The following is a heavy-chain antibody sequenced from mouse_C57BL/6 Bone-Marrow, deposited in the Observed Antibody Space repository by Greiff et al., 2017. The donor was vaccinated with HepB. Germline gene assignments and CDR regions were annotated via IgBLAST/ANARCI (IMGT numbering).Heavy chain of an antibody. D-gene: IGHD2-1*01. CDR3: AREGGNYYFDY. J-gene: IGHJ2*01. Sequence: EVQLQESGPGMVKPSQSLSLTCTVTGYSITSGYDWHWIRHFPGNKLEWMGYISYSGSTNYNPSLKSRTSITHDTAKNHFFLKLNSVTTEDTATYYCAREGGNYYFDYWGQGTTLTVSS. CDR1: GYSITSGYD. CDR2: ISYSGST. V-gene: IGHV3-1*01.